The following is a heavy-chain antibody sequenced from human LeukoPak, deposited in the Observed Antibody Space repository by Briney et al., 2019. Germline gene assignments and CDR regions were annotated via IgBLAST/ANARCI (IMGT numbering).Heavy chain of an antibody. CDR2: IGTAGDT. J-gene: IGHJ3*02. Sequence: GGSLRLSCAASGFTFSSYDMHWVRQATGKGLEWVSAIGTAGDTYYPGSVKGRFTISRENAKNSLYLQMNSLRAEDTAVYYCARGIQLTLAAHAFDIWGPGTMVTVSS. D-gene: IGHD1-1*01. V-gene: IGHV3-13*01. CDR3: ARGIQLTLAAHAFDI. CDR1: GFTFSSYD.